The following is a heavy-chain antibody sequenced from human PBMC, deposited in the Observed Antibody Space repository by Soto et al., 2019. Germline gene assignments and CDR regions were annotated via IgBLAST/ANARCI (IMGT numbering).Heavy chain of an antibody. J-gene: IGHJ6*02. Sequence: ASVKVSCKASGYTFTAYYMHWVRQAPGQGLEWMGWINPNDGGTNYAQKFQGRVTMTRDTSISTTYMELSRLRSDDTAVYYCARAVPVASHYGMDVWGQGTTVTVS. CDR3: ARAVPVASHYGMDV. D-gene: IGHD2-2*01. V-gene: IGHV1-2*02. CDR2: INPNDGGT. CDR1: GYTFTAYY.